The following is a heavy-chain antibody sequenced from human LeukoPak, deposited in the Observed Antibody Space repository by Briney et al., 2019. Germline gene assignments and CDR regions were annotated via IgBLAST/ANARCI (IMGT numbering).Heavy chain of an antibody. Sequence: SVKVSCKAPGGTFSSYAISWVRQAPGQGLEWMGRIIPILGIANYAQKFQGRVTITADKSTSTAYMELSSLRSEDTAVYYCARDGSTSLDYWGQGTLVTVSS. J-gene: IGHJ4*02. CDR2: IIPILGIA. CDR3: ARDGSTSLDY. CDR1: GGTFSSYA. D-gene: IGHD5/OR15-5a*01. V-gene: IGHV1-69*04.